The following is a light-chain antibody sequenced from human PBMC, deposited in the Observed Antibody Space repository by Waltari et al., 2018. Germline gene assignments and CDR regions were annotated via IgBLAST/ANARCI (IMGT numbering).Light chain of an antibody. CDR3: QVWDSTSDHVI. Sequence: YVLTQPPSVSVAPGQTATVTCGGDNIGSKSVHWYQQKPGQAPVLVVYDDTDRPSGIPGGFSGSNSGTTATLTISRVEAGDEADYYCQVWDSTSDHVIFGGGTILTVL. CDR2: DDT. CDR1: NIGSKS. J-gene: IGLJ2*01. V-gene: IGLV3-21*02.